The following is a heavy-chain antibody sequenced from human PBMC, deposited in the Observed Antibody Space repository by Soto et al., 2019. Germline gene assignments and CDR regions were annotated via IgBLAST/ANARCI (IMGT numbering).Heavy chain of an antibody. D-gene: IGHD2-15*01. J-gene: IGHJ4*02. CDR2: IIPIFGTA. V-gene: IGHV1-69*13. Sequence: GASVKVSCKASGGTFSSYAISWVRQAPGQGLEWMGGIIPIFGTANYAQKFQGRVTITADESTSTAYMELSSLRSEDTAVYYCAREGYCSGGSCYSWGRGTLVTVSS. CDR3: AREGYCSGGSCYS. CDR1: GGTFSSYA.